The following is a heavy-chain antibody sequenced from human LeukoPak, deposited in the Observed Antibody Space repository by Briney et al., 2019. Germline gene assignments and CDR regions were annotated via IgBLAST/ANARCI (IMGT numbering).Heavy chain of an antibody. CDR2: INAGNGNT. CDR1: GYTFTSYG. J-gene: IGHJ4*02. V-gene: IGHV1-3*01. Sequence: ASVKVSCKASGYTFTSYGISWVRQAPGQRLEWMGWINAGNGNTKYSQKFQGRVTITRDTSASTAYMELSSLRSEDTTVYYCAREATVTYYFDYWGQGTLVTVSS. D-gene: IGHD4-17*01. CDR3: AREATVTYYFDY.